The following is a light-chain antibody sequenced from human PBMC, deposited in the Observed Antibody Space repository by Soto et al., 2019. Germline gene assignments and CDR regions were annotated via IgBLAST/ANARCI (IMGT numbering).Light chain of an antibody. V-gene: IGLV2-11*01. CDR2: DVS. Sequence: QSALTQPRSVSGSPGQSVTISCTGASSDVGSYNYISWYQQHPGKAPKLVIYDVSKRPSGVPDRFSGSKSGNTASLTISGLQAEDEADYYCCSYAGSYTYAFGTGTKVTVL. CDR3: CSYAGSYTYA. CDR1: SSDVGSYNY. J-gene: IGLJ1*01.